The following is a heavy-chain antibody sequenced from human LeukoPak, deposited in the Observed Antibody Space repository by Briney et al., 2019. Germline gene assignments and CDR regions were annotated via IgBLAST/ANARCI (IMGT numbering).Heavy chain of an antibody. CDR3: ARVGLPHRGWFDP. V-gene: IGHV1-8*03. J-gene: IGHJ5*02. CDR1: GYTFTSYD. D-gene: IGHD5-12*01. Sequence: ASVKVSCKASGYTFTSYDINWVRQATGQGLEWMGWMNPNSGNTGYAQKFQGRVTITRNTSISTAYMELSSLRSEDTAVYYCARVGLPHRGWFDPWGQGTLVTVSS. CDR2: MNPNSGNT.